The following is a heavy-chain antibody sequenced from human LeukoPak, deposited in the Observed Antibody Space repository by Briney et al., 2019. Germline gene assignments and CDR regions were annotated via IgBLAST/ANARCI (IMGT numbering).Heavy chain of an antibody. V-gene: IGHV4-59*01. J-gene: IGHJ4*02. CDR1: GGSISSYY. Sequence: PSETLSLTCTVSGGSISSYYWSWIRQPPGKGLEWIGHIYYSGSTNYNPSLKSRVTISVDASKNQFSLKLSSVTAADTAVYYCATSRDGYNVYFDYWGQGTLVTVSS. D-gene: IGHD5-24*01. CDR2: IYYSGST. CDR3: ATSRDGYNVYFDY.